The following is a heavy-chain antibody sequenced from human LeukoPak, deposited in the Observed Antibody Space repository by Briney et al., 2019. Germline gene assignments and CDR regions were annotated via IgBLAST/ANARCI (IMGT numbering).Heavy chain of an antibody. D-gene: IGHD1-26*01. V-gene: IGHV1-2*02. Sequence: ASVKVSCKASGYTFTGYYMHWVRLAPGQGLEYMGWINPTSGGTRYAQTFQGRLTLTRDTSISTAYMELSRLRSDDTAVYYCARGPRIVGAPSNWFDPWGQGTLVTVSS. CDR2: INPTSGGT. J-gene: IGHJ5*02. CDR3: ARGPRIVGAPSNWFDP. CDR1: GYTFTGYY.